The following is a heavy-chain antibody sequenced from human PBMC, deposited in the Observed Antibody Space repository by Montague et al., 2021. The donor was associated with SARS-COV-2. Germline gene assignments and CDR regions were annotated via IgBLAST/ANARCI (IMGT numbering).Heavy chain of an antibody. J-gene: IGHJ5*02. CDR2: IYYSGAI. D-gene: IGHD5-24*01. CDR3: ARAVSVRRAVNWFDP. V-gene: IGHV4-59*11. Sequence: SETLSLTCTVSGGSISDHYWTWIRQPPGKGLEWLAYIYYSGAINSNASLNSRVSMSVDTSKNQFSLELPSVTAADTAFYYCARAVSVRRAVNWFDPWGQGTLVTVSS. CDR1: GGSISDHY.